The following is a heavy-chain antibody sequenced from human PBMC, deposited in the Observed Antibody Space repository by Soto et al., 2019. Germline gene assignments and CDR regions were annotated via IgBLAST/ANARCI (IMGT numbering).Heavy chain of an antibody. CDR2: ISYDGSNK. CDR3: AKDVGSSWYGGFDY. D-gene: IGHD6-13*01. J-gene: IGHJ4*02. CDR1: GFTFSSYG. Sequence: PGGSLRLSCAASGFTFSSYGMHWVRQAPGKGLEWVAVISYDGSNKYYADSVKGRFTISRDNSKNTLYLQMNSLRAEDTAVYYCAKDVGSSWYGGFDYWGQGTLVTVSS. V-gene: IGHV3-30*18.